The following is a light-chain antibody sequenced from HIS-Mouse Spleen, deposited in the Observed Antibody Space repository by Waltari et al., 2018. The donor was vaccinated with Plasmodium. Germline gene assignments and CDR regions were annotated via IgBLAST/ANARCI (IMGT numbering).Light chain of an antibody. CDR3: QQYNNWSFT. CDR1: QSVSSN. V-gene: IGKV3-15*01. Sequence: EIVMTQSPATLSVSPGERVTLSCSASQSVSSNLAWYQQKPGQAPRLLIYGASTRATGIPARFSGSGSGPEFTLTISSLHSEDFAVYYCQQYNNWSFTFGPGTKVDIK. CDR2: GAS. J-gene: IGKJ3*01.